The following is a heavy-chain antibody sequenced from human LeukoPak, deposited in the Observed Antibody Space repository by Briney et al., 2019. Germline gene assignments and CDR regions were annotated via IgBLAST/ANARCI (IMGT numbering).Heavy chain of an antibody. Sequence: GGSLRLSCAASGFTFSSFSMNWVRQAPGKGLEWVSYIGSSGSTIYYADSVKGRFTISRDNAKNSLYLQMNSLRAEDTAVYYCLRDLNCSLDQWGRGTLVTVSS. CDR2: IGSSGSTI. J-gene: IGHJ4*02. D-gene: IGHD1-20*01. V-gene: IGHV3-48*01. CDR3: LRDLNCSLDQ. CDR1: GFTFSSFS.